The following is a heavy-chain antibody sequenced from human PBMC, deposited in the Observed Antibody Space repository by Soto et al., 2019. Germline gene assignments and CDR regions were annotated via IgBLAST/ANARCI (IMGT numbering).Heavy chain of an antibody. D-gene: IGHD3-3*01. Sequence: PGESLKISWKGSGYSFTSYWIGWVRQMPVKGLEWMGIIYPGDSDTRYSPSFQGQVTISADKSISTAYLQWSSLKASDTAMYYCARLRPPILGVVSGMDVWDQGTTVTFSS. V-gene: IGHV5-51*01. CDR3: ARLRPPILGVVSGMDV. CDR2: IYPGDSDT. CDR1: GYSFTSYW. J-gene: IGHJ6*02.